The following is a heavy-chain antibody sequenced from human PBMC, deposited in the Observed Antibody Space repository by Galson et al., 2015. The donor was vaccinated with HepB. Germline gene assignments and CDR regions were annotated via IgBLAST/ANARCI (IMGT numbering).Heavy chain of an antibody. CDR2: ISAYDSST. Sequence: SVKVSCKASGYTFSRYSIAWVRQAPGQGLEGMGWISAYDSSTHYAQKFQGRVSMTTETSTTTAYMELRSLRSDDTAVYYCARGALVAVVKATLNNWFDPWGQGTLVTVSS. J-gene: IGHJ5*02. V-gene: IGHV1-18*01. CDR3: ARGALVAVVKATLNNWFDP. D-gene: IGHD2-15*01. CDR1: GYTFSRYS.